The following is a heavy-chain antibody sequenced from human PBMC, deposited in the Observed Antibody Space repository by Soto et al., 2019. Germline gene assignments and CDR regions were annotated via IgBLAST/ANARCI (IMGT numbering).Heavy chain of an antibody. CDR2: INSDGSST. Sequence: PGGSLRLSCAASGFTFSSYWMHWVRQAPGKGLVWVSRINSDGSSTSYADSVKGRFTISRDNAKNTLYLQMNSLRAEDTAVYYCATDGWDYYGSGSAYYYYYYGMDVWGQGTTVTVSS. D-gene: IGHD3-10*01. V-gene: IGHV3-74*01. CDR3: ATDGWDYYGSGSAYYYYYYGMDV. J-gene: IGHJ6*02. CDR1: GFTFSSYW.